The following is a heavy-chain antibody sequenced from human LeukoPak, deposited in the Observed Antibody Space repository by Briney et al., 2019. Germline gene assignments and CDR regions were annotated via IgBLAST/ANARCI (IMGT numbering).Heavy chain of an antibody. V-gene: IGHV2-70*04. J-gene: IGHJ4*02. Sequence: SGPALVKPTQTLTLTCTFSGFSLSTSGMRVSWIRQPPGKALEWLARIDWDGDKFYSTSLKTRLTISKDTSKNQVVLTMTSMDPVDTATYYCARSRYCSSTTCYGGYDYWGQGTLVTVSS. D-gene: IGHD2-2*01. CDR3: ARSRYCSSTTCYGGYDY. CDR2: IDWDGDK. CDR1: GFSLSTSGMR.